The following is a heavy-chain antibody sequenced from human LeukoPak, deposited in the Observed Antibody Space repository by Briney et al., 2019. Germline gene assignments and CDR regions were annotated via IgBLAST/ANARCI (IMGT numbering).Heavy chain of an antibody. CDR1: GFTFDDYG. J-gene: IGHJ4*02. Sequence: GGSLRLSCAPSGFTFDDYGMSWVRHAPGKGLEWVSGINRNGGSTRYVDSVKGRFTISRDNAKNSLYLQMNSLRAEDTALYYCAKASYSGYDSDYWGQGTLVTVSA. CDR2: INRNGGST. D-gene: IGHD5-12*01. CDR3: AKASYSGYDSDY. V-gene: IGHV3-20*04.